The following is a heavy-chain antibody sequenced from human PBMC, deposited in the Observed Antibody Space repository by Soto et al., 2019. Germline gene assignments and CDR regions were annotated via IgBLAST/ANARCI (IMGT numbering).Heavy chain of an antibody. CDR1: GYSFTSYW. Sequence: PGESLKISCKGSGYSFTSYWIGWVRQMPGKGLEWMGIIYPGDSDTRYSPSFQGQVTISADKSISTAYLQMNSLRAEDTAVYYCAKGDAYYYYYYMDVWGKGTTVTVSS. CDR3: AKGDAYYYYYYMDV. J-gene: IGHJ6*03. CDR2: IYPGDSDT. V-gene: IGHV5-51*01. D-gene: IGHD3-10*01.